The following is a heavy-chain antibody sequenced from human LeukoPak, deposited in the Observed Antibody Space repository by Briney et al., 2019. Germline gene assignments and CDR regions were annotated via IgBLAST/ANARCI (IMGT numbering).Heavy chain of an antibody. CDR3: AREGIAVAGQKFDY. D-gene: IGHD6-19*01. CDR2: INHSGST. J-gene: IGHJ4*02. Sequence: SETLSLTCAVYGGSFSGYYWSWIRQPPGKGLEWIGEINHSGSTNYNTSLKSRVTISVDTSKNQFSLKLSSVTAADTAVYYCAREGIAVAGQKFDYWGQGTLVTVSS. CDR1: GGSFSGYY. V-gene: IGHV4-34*01.